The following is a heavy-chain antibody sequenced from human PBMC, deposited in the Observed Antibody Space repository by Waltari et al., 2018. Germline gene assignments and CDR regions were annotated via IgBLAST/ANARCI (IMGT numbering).Heavy chain of an antibody. D-gene: IGHD5-12*01. Sequence: QLQLQESGPGLVKPSETLSLTCPVSRSSIRNNNYYWGGVRQPPGKVLEWIGSVYKSWTTYYNPSLKSRVTMSVDTSNKQFSLKLNSVTAADTAVYYCVRGYPDIVATISDYWGQGTLVIVSS. CDR3: VRGYPDIVATISDY. CDR2: VYKSWTT. V-gene: IGHV4-39*07. CDR1: RSSIRNNNYY. J-gene: IGHJ4*02.